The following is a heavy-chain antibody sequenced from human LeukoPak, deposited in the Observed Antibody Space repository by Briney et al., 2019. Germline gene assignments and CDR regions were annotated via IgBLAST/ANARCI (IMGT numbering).Heavy chain of an antibody. Sequence: SETLSLTCTASGGPISSTNSYWGWIRQPPGKGLEWIGSIYYSGSTHYNPSLKSRVSISVDTSRSEFSLRLRSVTAGDTAIYYCARNRSDCSSGSCSFTGFDSWGQGILVTVSS. V-gene: IGHV4-39*01. D-gene: IGHD2-15*01. CDR1: GGPISSTNSY. CDR3: ARNRSDCSSGSCSFTGFDS. CDR2: IYYSGST. J-gene: IGHJ4*02.